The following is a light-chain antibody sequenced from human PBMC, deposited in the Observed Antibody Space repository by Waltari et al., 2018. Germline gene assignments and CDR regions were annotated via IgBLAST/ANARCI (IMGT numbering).Light chain of an antibody. J-gene: IGLJ2*01. CDR1: SSDVGGYTY. V-gene: IGLV2-8*01. CDR2: EVN. CDR3: TSYAGSHNWV. Sequence: QSALTQPPSASGSPGQSVTISCTGTSSDVGGYTYVPWYQHHPGKAPKLMISEVNKRPSGVPDRFSGSKSGNTASLTVSGLQADDEADYYCTSYAGSHNWVFGGGTKLTVL.